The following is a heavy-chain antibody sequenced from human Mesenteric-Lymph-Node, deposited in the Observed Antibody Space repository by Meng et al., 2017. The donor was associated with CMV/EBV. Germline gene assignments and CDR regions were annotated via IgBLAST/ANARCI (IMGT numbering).Heavy chain of an antibody. CDR1: GGTFSSYT. CDR2: IIPILGIA. V-gene: IGHV1-69*02. CDR3: AGGIAAAGSRWFDP. Sequence: QFQLVHSGAEMKKHGSSVKVSCKASGGTFSSYTISWVRQAPGQGLEWMGRIIPILGIANYAQKFQGRVTITADKSTSTAYMELSSLRSEDTAVYYCAGGIAAAGSRWFDPWGQGTLVTVSS. D-gene: IGHD6-13*01. J-gene: IGHJ5*02.